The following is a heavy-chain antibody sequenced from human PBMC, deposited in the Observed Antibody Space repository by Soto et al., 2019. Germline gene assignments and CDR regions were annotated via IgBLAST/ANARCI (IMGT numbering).Heavy chain of an antibody. Sequence: GGSLRLSCAASGFTFSSYAMSWVRQAPGKGLEWVSAISGSGGSTYYADSVKGRFTISRDNSKNTLYLQMNSLRAEDTAVYYCAKGRRGYFVPTWFDPWGQGTLVTVSS. V-gene: IGHV3-23*01. CDR3: AKGRRGYFVPTWFDP. J-gene: IGHJ5*02. CDR1: GFTFSSYA. CDR2: ISGSGGST. D-gene: IGHD3-9*01.